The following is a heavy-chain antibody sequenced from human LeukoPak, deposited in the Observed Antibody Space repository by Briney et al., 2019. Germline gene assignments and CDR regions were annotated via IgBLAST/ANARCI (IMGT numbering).Heavy chain of an antibody. J-gene: IGHJ4*02. Sequence: GGSLRLSCAASGFTFSSYAMSWVRQAPGKGLEWVSAITSGGSTYSADSLKGRFTISRDNSKNTLYLQMNSLRAEGTAVYYCAKPRGDCGGDCYSPYWGQRTLVTVSS. CDR1: GFTFSSYA. D-gene: IGHD2-21*02. CDR3: AKPRGDCGGDCYSPY. V-gene: IGHV3-23*01. CDR2: ITSGGST.